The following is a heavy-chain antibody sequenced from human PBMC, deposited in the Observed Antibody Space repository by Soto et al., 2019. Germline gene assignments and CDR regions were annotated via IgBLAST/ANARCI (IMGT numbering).Heavy chain of an antibody. Sequence: SETLSLTCAVYGGSFSGYYWSWIRQPPGKGLEWIGEINHSGSTNYNPSLKSRVTISVDTSKNQFSLKLSSVTAADTAVYYCARDGLQYCSGGSCYMDVWGKGTTVTVSS. CDR1: GGSFSGYY. J-gene: IGHJ6*03. CDR2: INHSGST. CDR3: ARDGLQYCSGGSCYMDV. D-gene: IGHD2-15*01. V-gene: IGHV4-34*01.